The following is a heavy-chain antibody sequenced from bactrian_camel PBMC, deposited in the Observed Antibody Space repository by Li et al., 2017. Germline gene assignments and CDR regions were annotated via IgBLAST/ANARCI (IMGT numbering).Heavy chain of an antibody. CDR1: GYTASGAC. V-gene: IGHV3S1*01. CDR3: AAVVRKQCYCSGNWCSYNY. CDR2: IDTGGVT. D-gene: IGHD3*01. J-gene: IGHJ4*01. Sequence: HVQLVESGGGSVQDGGSLRLSCAVSGYTASGACVAWFRQLPGKEREVVAAIDTGGVTTYADSVKGRLTISRDDTKNTLYLQMNSLNSEDTAMYYCAAVVRKQCYCSGNWCSYNYWGQGTQVTVS.